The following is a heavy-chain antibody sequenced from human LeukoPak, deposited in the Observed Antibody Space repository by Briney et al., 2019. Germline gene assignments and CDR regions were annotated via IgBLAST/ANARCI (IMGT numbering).Heavy chain of an antibody. CDR1: GGSISSSNW. V-gene: IGHV4-4*02. CDR2: ICDSGST. J-gene: IGHJ6*02. D-gene: IGHD3-22*01. CDR3: ARDGASYYYDRAYYSYGMDV. Sequence: SETLSLTCALSGGSISSSNWWSWVRQPPGKGLEWIGEICDSGSTNYNPSLKSRVTISVDKSKNQFSLKLSSVTAADTAVYYCARDGASYYYDRAYYSYGMDVWGQGTTVTVSS.